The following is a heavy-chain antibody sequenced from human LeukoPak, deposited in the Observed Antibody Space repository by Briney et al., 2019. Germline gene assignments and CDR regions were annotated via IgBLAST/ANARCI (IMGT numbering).Heavy chain of an antibody. V-gene: IGHV5-51*01. CDR3: ARLGGPHSRGLRSHLDY. Sequence: GESLKISCEASGYTFTHWWIGWVRQMPGKGLEWMGIISPGDPDTRYSPSFQGQVTIPADTSISTAYLQWSSLKASDTAMYYCARLGGPHSRGLRSHLDYWGQGTQLTVSS. D-gene: IGHD2-15*01. CDR2: ISPGDPDT. CDR1: GYTFTHWW. J-gene: IGHJ4*02.